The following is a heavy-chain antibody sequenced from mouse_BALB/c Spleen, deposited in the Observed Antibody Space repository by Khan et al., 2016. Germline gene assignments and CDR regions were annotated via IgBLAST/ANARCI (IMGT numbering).Heavy chain of an antibody. J-gene: IGHJ2*01. CDR1: GYSITSDYA. CDR3: ARHDYFDY. Sequence: EVQLQESGPGLVKPSQSLSLTCTVTGYSITSDYAWNWIRQFPGNKLEWMGYISYGGSTSYNPSLKSRISITRDTSKNQFFLQLNSVTTEDTATYYCARHDYFDYWGQGTTLTVSS. V-gene: IGHV3-2*02. CDR2: ISYGGST.